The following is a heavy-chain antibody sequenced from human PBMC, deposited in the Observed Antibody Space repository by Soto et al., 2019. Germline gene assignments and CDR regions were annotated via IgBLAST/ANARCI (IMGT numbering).Heavy chain of an antibody. D-gene: IGHD2-15*01. J-gene: IGHJ5*02. CDR3: ARALGCSGGSCYSVWFDP. Sequence: SETLSLTCTVSGGSISSGDYYWSWIRQPPGKGLGWIGYIYYSGSTYYNPSLKSRVTISVDTSKNQFSLKLSSVTAADTAVYYCARALGCSGGSCYSVWFDPWGQGTLVTVSS. V-gene: IGHV4-30-4*01. CDR2: IYYSGST. CDR1: GGSISSGDYY.